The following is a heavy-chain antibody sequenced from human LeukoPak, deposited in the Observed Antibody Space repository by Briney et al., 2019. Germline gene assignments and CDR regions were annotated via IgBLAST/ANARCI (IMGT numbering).Heavy chain of an antibody. J-gene: IGHJ4*02. D-gene: IGHD6-19*01. V-gene: IGHV1-2*02. CDR3: VRFHTNGWYGLDY. CDR2: TIPKSGGT. CDR1: GYTFTGNY. Sequence: ASVTLSRTASGYTFTGNYMHWGRQAPGAGHEGMGWTIPKSGGTKYAQKSKSRVTMTGDTSISIAYMELISQTADDTAVYYCVRFHTNGWYGLDYWGQGTLVTVSS.